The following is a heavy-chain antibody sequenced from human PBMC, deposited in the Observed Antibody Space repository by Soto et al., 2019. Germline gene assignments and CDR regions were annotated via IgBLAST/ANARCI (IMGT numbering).Heavy chain of an antibody. Sequence: KPSETLSLTCTVSGGSVSSGSYYWSWIRQPPGKGLEWIGYIYYSGSTNYNPSLKSRVTISVDTSKNQFSLKLSSVTAADTAVYYCARASYSGSSDYWGQGTLVTVSS. CDR2: IYYSGST. J-gene: IGHJ4*02. CDR3: ARASYSGSSDY. D-gene: IGHD1-26*01. V-gene: IGHV4-61*01. CDR1: GGSVSSGSYY.